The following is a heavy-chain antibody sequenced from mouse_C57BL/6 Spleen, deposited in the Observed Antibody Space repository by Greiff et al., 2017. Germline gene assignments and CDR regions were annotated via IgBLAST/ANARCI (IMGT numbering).Heavy chain of an antibody. CDR1: GYTFTSYT. Sequence: QVQLQQSGAELARPGASVKMSCKASGYTFTSYTMHWVKQRPGQGLEWIGYINPSSGYTKYNEKFKDKATLTADKSSSTAYMQLSSLTSEDSAVXYCARWRLSSWYFDVWGTGTTVTVSS. J-gene: IGHJ1*03. D-gene: IGHD2-2*01. V-gene: IGHV1-4*01. CDR2: INPSSGYT. CDR3: ARWRLSSWYFDV.